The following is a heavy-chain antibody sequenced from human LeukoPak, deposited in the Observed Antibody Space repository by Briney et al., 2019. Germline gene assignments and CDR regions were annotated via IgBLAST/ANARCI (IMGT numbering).Heavy chain of an antibody. CDR3: ARLYYYGSGRSYFDY. D-gene: IGHD3-10*01. Sequence: GESLKTSCRGSGNSFTNFWIAWVRQMPGRGLEWMGIIYPGDSDTKYSPAFQGQVTISADKSISTAYLQWSSLKASDTAMYYCARLYYYGSGRSYFDYWGQGTLVTVSS. CDR2: IYPGDSDT. J-gene: IGHJ4*02. CDR1: GNSFTNFW. V-gene: IGHV5-51*01.